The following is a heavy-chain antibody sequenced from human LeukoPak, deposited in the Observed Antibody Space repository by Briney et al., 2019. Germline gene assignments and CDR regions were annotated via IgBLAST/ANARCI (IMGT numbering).Heavy chain of an antibody. CDR2: ISSSSSYI. J-gene: IGHJ6*02. Sequence: PGGSLRLSCAASGFTFSSYSMNWVRQAPGKGLEWVSSISSSSSYIYYADSVKGRFTISRDNAKNSLYLQMNSLRAEDTAVYYCAGCFWSGPYYYYGMDVWGQGTTVTVSS. CDR3: AGCFWSGPYYYYGMDV. CDR1: GFTFSSYS. D-gene: IGHD3-3*01. V-gene: IGHV3-21*01.